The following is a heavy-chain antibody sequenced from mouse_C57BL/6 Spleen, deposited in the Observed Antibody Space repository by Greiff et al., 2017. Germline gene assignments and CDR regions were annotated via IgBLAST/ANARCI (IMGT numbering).Heavy chain of an antibody. CDR2: IYPSDSET. V-gene: IGHV1-61*01. CDR1: GYTFTSYW. Sequence: QVQLQQSGAELVRPGSSVKLSCKASGYTFTSYWMDWVKQRPGQGLEWIGNIYPSDSETHYNQKFKDKATLTVDKSSSTAYMQLSSLTSEDSAVYYCARYVTTGSSMDYWGQGTSVTVSS. CDR3: ARYVTTGSSMDY. D-gene: IGHD1-1*01. J-gene: IGHJ4*01.